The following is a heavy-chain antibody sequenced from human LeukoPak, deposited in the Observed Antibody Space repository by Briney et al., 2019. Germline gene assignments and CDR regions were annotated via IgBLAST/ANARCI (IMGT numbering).Heavy chain of an antibody. CDR1: GFTFRTYG. J-gene: IGHJ3*01. D-gene: IGHD2-21*02. V-gene: IGHV3-30*02. Sequence: PGGSLRLSCAASGFTFRTYGMHWVRQAPGKGLEWLGIIWYDGSNKYYADSVKGRFTISRDNSKNTLYLQMNSLRPEDTAVYYCAKPRGGDSWAFDFWGQGTMVTVSS. CDR2: IWYDGSNK. CDR3: AKPRGGDSWAFDF.